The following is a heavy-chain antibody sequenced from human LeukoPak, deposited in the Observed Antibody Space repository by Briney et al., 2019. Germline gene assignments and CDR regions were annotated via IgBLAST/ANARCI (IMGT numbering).Heavy chain of an antibody. Sequence: GASVKVSCKASGYTFTSYDINWVRQGTGQGLTRTRWMNPNSGNTGYAQKFQGRDTITRDTSVSAAYMGRSDLRPENIALYFTQRNCSRPSWYTRIKYWGQGTLGTAAS. D-gene: IGHD2-2*02. CDR2: MNPNSGNT. CDR3: QRNCSRPSWYTRIKY. V-gene: IGHV1-8*01. CDR1: GYTFTSYD. J-gene: IGHJ4*02.